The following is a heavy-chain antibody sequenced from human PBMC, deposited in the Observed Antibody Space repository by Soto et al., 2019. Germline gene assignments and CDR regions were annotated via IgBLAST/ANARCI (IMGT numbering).Heavy chain of an antibody. CDR2: IYDSGST. Sequence: PSETLSLTCTVSGGSFRSGGYYWSWIGQQPGKGLEGIGYIYDSGSTYYNLSLKSRVIISVDTSKNQFSLKLSSVTAAYTSVYYCARGPYDLSGYIFDVWGQGTLVTVSS. V-gene: IGHV4-31*03. D-gene: IGHD3-22*01. CDR3: ARGPYDLSGYIFDV. CDR1: GGSFRSGGYY. J-gene: IGHJ4*02.